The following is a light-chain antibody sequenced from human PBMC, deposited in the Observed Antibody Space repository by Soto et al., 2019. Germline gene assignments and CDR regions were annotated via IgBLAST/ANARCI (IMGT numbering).Light chain of an antibody. J-gene: IGKJ5*01. V-gene: IGKV3-11*01. CDR3: QQRSNWPIT. CDR1: QSVSSC. CDR2: DAS. Sequence: EIVLTQSPATLSLSPGERATLSCRASQSVSSCLAWYQQKPGQAPRLLIYDASNRATVIPARFSGSGSGTDFTLTISSLEPEDFAVYYCQQRSNWPITFGQGTRLEIK.